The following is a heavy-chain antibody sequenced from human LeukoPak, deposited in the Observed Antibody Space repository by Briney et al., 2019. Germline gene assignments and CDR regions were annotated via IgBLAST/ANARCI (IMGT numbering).Heavy chain of an antibody. CDR3: ARDLYCSSTSCRANNWFDP. V-gene: IGHV4-4*07. Sequence: SETLSLTCTVSGGSISSYYWSWIRQPAGKGLEWVGRIYTSGSTNYNPSLKSRVTISVDKSKNQFSLKLSSVTAADTAVYYCARDLYCSSTSCRANNWFDPWGQGTLVTVSS. CDR1: GGSISSYY. J-gene: IGHJ5*02. D-gene: IGHD2-2*01. CDR2: IYTSGST.